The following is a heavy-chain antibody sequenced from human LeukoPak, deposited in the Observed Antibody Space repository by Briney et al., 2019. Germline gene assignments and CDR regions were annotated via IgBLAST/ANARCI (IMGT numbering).Heavy chain of an antibody. J-gene: IGHJ6*03. CDR1: GFTFSSYG. CDR2: IWYDGSNK. V-gene: IGHV3-33*01. D-gene: IGHD3-3*01. Sequence: GGSLRLSCAASGFTFSSYGMHWVRQAPGKGLEWVAVIWYDGSNKYYADSVKGRFTISRDNSKNTLYLQMNSLRAEDTAVYYCARDSNNYDFWTFYYYYYYMDAWGKGTTVTVSS. CDR3: ARDSNNYDFWTFYYYYYYMDA.